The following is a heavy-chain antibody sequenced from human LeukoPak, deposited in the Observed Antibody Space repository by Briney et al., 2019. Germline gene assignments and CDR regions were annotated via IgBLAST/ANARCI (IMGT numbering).Heavy chain of an antibody. V-gene: IGHV4-61*01. CDR3: ARDLFGMATSHFDY. Sequence: SETLSLTCTVSGGSISSSSYYWGWIRQPPGKGLEWIGYIYYSGSTNYNPSLKSRVTISVDTSKNQFSLKLSSVTAADTAVYYCARDLFGMATSHFDYWGQGTLVTVSS. J-gene: IGHJ4*02. CDR1: GGSISSSSYY. CDR2: IYYSGST. D-gene: IGHD5-24*01.